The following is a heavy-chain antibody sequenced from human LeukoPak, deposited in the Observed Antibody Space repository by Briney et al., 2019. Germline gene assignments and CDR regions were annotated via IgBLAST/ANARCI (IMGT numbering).Heavy chain of an antibody. D-gene: IGHD3-3*01. CDR2: IYTSGST. Sequence: SETLSLTCTVSGGSFSSSSYYWGWIRQPAGKGLEWIGRIYTSGSTNYNPSLKSRVTISVDTSKNQFSLKLSSVTAADTAVYYCARASDFWSGPKYYMDVWGKGTTVTVSS. J-gene: IGHJ6*03. CDR3: ARASDFWSGPKYYMDV. V-gene: IGHV4-61*02. CDR1: GGSFSSSSYY.